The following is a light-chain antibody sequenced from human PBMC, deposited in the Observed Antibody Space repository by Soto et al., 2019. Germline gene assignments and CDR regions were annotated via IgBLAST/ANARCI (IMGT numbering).Light chain of an antibody. J-gene: IGKJ3*01. V-gene: IGKV3-11*01. CDR2: YGS. CDR3: QQRRNWPFT. Sequence: DIVLTQTPATLSLSPGDRATLSCRASQSLSGYLVWYQQQPGQDPRLLIYYGSNRATGIPASLSGSGSGTAFTLTISSLEPEDFSVYYCQQRRNWPFTFGPGTRLDIK. CDR1: QSLSGY.